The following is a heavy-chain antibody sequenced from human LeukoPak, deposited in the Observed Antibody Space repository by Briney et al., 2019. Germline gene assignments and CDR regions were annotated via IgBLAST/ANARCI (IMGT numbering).Heavy chain of an antibody. V-gene: IGHV4-34*01. CDR3: ARVVYRGQYFDY. CDR1: GGSFSGYY. CDR2: INHSGST. D-gene: IGHD1-26*01. Sequence: SETLSLTCAVYGGSFSGYYWSWIRQPPGKGLEWIGEINHSGSTNYNPSLKSRVTISVDTSKNQFSLKLSSVTAADTAVYCCARVVYRGQYFDYWGQGTLVTVSS. J-gene: IGHJ4*02.